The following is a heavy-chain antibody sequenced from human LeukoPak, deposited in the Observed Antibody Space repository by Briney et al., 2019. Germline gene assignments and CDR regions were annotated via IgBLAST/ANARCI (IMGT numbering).Heavy chain of an antibody. CDR3: AKGRGGTSFNFCFDY. CDR2: IHNDAATT. CDR1: RFGFGAYA. V-gene: IGHV3-23*03. D-gene: IGHD2/OR15-2a*01. Sequence: GASLRLSCAASRFGFGAYAMIWVRQAPGKGLEWVSLIHNDAATTYYADSVRGRFTVSRDNSKNTLYLEMNSLRAEDTAVYYCAKGRGGTSFNFCFDYWGQGTPVSVSS. J-gene: IGHJ4*02.